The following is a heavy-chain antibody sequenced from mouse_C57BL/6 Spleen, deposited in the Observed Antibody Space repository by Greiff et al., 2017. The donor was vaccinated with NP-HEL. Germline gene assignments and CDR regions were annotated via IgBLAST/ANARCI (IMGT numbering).Heavy chain of an antibody. V-gene: IGHV1-64*01. Sequence: VQLQQSGAELVKPGASVKLSCKASGYTFTSYWMHWVKQRPGQGLEWIGMIHPNSGSTNYNEKFKSKATLTVDKSSSTAYMQLSSLTSEDSAVYYCARYGDYYGSSPYAMDYWGQGTSVTVSS. D-gene: IGHD1-1*01. CDR1: GYTFTSYW. CDR3: ARYGDYYGSSPYAMDY. J-gene: IGHJ4*01. CDR2: IHPNSGST.